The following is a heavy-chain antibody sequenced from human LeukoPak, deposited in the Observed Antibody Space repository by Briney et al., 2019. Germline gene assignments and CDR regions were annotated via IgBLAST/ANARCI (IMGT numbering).Heavy chain of an antibody. CDR1: GGSFSGHY. CDR3: ARTLDTSGYYRNFDY. V-gene: IGHV4-34*01. Sequence: SETLSLTCAVDGGSFSGHYWSWIRQPPGKGLEWIGEINHSGSTNYNPSLKSRVTISVDTSQIQFSLKLTSVTAADTAVYYCARTLDTSGYYRNFDYWGQGTLVTVSS. CDR2: INHSGST. D-gene: IGHD3-22*01. J-gene: IGHJ4*02.